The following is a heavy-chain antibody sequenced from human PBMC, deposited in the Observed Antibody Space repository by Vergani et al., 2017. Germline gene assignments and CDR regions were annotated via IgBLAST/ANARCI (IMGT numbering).Heavy chain of an antibody. CDR3: ATAAGYCSSTSCQFDY. Sequence: QVQLVESGGGVVQPGRSLRLSCAASGFTFSSYAMHWVRQAPGKGLEWVAVIRYDGSNKYYADSVKGRFTISRDNSKNTLYLQMNSLRSEDTAVYYCATAAGYCSSTSCQFDYWGQGTLVTVSS. V-gene: IGHV3-30*04. D-gene: IGHD2-2*01. J-gene: IGHJ4*02. CDR2: IRYDGSNK. CDR1: GFTFSSYA.